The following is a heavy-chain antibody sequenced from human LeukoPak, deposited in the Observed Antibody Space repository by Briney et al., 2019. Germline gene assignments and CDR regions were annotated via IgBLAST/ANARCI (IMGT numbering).Heavy chain of an antibody. V-gene: IGHV4-4*02. Sequence: SETLSLTCAVSGGSISSSNWWSWVRQPPGKGLEWIGEIYHSGSTNYNPSLKSRVTISVDKSKNQFSLKLSSVTAADTAMYYCARRRGSGGSWNAYYYYGMDVWGQGTTVTVS. J-gene: IGHJ6*02. CDR1: GGSISSSNW. CDR3: ARRRGSGGSWNAYYYYGMDV. D-gene: IGHD2-15*01. CDR2: IYHSGST.